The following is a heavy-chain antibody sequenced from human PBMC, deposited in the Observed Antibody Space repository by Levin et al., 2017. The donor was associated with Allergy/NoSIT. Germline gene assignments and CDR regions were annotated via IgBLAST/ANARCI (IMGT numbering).Heavy chain of an antibody. CDR3: ARPHSFIAAAPDY. D-gene: IGHD6-13*01. Sequence: SQTLSLPCAVSGGSLSGYYWTWIRQPPGKGLEWIGEINHLGSAAYNPSLTSRVTLSVDTSKNQFSLKLSSVTAADTAVYYCARPHSFIAAAPDYWGQGTLVTVSS. CDR2: INHLGSA. V-gene: IGHV4-34*01. CDR1: GGSLSGYY. J-gene: IGHJ4*02.